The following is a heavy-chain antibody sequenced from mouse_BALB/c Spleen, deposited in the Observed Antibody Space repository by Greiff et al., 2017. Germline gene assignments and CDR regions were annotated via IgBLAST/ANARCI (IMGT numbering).Heavy chain of an antibody. V-gene: IGHV1-9*01. D-gene: IGHD1-1*01. J-gene: IGHJ2*01. CDR2: VLPGSGST. Sequence: VQLQQSGAELMKPGASVKISCKATGYTFSSYWIEWVKQRPGHGLEWIGEVLPGSGSTNYHEKFKGKATFTADTSSNTAYMQLSSLTSEDSAVYYCARYNYGSSYGYWGQGTTLTVSS. CDR3: ARYNYGSSYGY. CDR1: GYTFSSYW.